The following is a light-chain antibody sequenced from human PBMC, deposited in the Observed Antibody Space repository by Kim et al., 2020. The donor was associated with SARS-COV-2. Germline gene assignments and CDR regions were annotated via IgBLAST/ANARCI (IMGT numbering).Light chain of an antibody. CDR3: TSYTSSSTYV. J-gene: IGLJ1*01. Sequence: GQSITSSCSGSSRDGGGYNYVAWYQQYPGKAPKLVIYDVTKRPSGISNRFSGSKSGYTASLTISGLQAEDEADYYCTSYTSSSTYVFGTGTKVTVL. CDR2: DVT. CDR1: SRDGGGYNY. V-gene: IGLV2-14*03.